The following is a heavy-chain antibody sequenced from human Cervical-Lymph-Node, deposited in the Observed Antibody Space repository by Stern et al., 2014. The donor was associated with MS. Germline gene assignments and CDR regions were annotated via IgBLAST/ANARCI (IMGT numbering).Heavy chain of an antibody. J-gene: IGHJ4*02. D-gene: IGHD3-3*01. Sequence: VQLVESGAEVKKPGSWVRVSCKTSGDTFNKFTINWVRQAPGQGLEWMGRIIPILNIVNYAQKFQDRVVITADKSASTAYIEVSGLGSEDTAVYYCAVNYDGSSAWFVNWGQGTLVTVSS. V-gene: IGHV1-69*09. CDR2: IIPILNIV. CDR1: GDTFNKFT. CDR3: AVNYDGSSAWFVN.